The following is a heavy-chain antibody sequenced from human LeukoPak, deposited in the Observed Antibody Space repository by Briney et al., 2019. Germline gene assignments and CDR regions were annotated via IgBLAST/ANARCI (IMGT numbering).Heavy chain of an antibody. CDR1: GGAISGYY. Sequence: SETLSLTCTVSGGAISGYYWSWIRQPAGKGLEWLGRVYSSGSTKYNPSLESRVTMSVDTSKNQFSLKLNFVTAADTAVYYCARVGSGYDFFDYWGQGTQVTVSS. V-gene: IGHV4-4*07. J-gene: IGHJ4*02. CDR2: VYSSGST. D-gene: IGHD3/OR15-3a*01. CDR3: ARVGSGYDFFDY.